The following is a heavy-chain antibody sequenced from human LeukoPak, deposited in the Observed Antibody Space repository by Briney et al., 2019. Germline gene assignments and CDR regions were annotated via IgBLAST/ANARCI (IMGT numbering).Heavy chain of an antibody. J-gene: IGHJ3*02. CDR2: IYYSRIT. V-gene: IGHV4-39*01. CDR3: ARLWSSFDGFDI. Sequence: SETLSLTCTVSGGSVSNNNFYWGWIRQSPGKGLEWIGIIYYSRITYYNPSLKSRVIMAVDTSKDQCSLQLNSVSAADTAVYYCARLWSSFDGFDIWGQGTMVTVSS. CDR1: GGSVSNNNFY. D-gene: IGHD3-3*01.